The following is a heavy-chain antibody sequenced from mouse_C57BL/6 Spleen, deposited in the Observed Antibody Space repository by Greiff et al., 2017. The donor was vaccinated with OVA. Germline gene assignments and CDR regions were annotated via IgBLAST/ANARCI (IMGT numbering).Heavy chain of an antibody. CDR3: ARGTGTWGYFDV. J-gene: IGHJ1*03. V-gene: IGHV1-76*01. CDR1: GYTFTDYY. Sequence: QVQLQQSGAELVRPGASVKLSCKASGYTFTDYYINWVKQRPGQGLEWIARIYPGSGNTYYNEKFKGKATLTAEKSSSTAYMQLSSLTSEDSAVYFCARGTGTWGYFDVWGTGTTVTVSS. D-gene: IGHD4-1*01. CDR2: IYPGSGNT.